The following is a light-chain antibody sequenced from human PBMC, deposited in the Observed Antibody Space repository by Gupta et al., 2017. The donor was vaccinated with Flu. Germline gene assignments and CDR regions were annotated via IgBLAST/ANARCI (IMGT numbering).Light chain of an antibody. J-gene: IGLJ2*01. CDR3: QVWDGSSYRVV. V-gene: IGLV3-21*02. Sequence: GGNKIGNKTFHWYQQSAGQAPLLFVDDDRARPSGIPERFSGSNSGDTATLTIARIEAGDEADYYCQVWDGSSYRVVFGGGTKLTVL. CDR2: DDR. CDR1: KIGNKT.